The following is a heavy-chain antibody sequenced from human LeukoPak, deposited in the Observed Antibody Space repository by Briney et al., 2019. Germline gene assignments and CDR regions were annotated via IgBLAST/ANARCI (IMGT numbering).Heavy chain of an antibody. J-gene: IGHJ2*01. D-gene: IGHD4-23*01. V-gene: IGHV3-30*02. CDR2: IRYDGSNK. Sequence: PGGSLRLSCAASGFTFSSYGMHWVRQAPGKRLEWVAFIRYDGSNKYYADSVKGRFTISRDNSKNTLYLQMNSLRAEDTAVYYCAKGRYGGNDWYFDLWGRGTLVTVSS. CDR1: GFTFSSYG. CDR3: AKGRYGGNDWYFDL.